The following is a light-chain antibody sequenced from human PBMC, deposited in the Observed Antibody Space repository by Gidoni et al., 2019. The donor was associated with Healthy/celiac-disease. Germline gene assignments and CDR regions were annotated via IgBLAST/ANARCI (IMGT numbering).Light chain of an antibody. CDR2: DAS. CDR3: QQYNSYSRT. J-gene: IGKJ2*02. Sequence: DIQMTQSPSTLSAPVGERVTINCRASQSISSWLAWYQQKPGKAPKLLIYDASSLESGVPSRFSGSGSVTEFTLTISSLQPDDFATYYCQQYNSYSRTFGQGTKLEIK. CDR1: QSISSW. V-gene: IGKV1-5*01.